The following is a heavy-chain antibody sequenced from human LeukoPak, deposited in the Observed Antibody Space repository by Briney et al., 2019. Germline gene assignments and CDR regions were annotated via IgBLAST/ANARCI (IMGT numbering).Heavy chain of an antibody. CDR2: VSSDASSK. Sequence: GRSLRLSCVGAGFSFTDVPLHWVSQAPGKGLEWVALVSSDASSKLYAASVTGRFTISRDIPKNTLFLQMNSLKPDDTAMYYCARQGVSLKYFHPYMDVWGKGTTVTVSS. J-gene: IGHJ6*03. V-gene: IGHV3-30*01. CDR3: ARQGVSLKYFHPYMDV. CDR1: GFSFTDVP. D-gene: IGHD3-10*01.